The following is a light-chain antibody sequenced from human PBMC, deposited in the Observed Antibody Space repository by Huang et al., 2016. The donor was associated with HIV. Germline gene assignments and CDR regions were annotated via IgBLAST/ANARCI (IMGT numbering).Light chain of an antibody. Sequence: EIVLTQSPATLSLSPGERATLSCRASQSVSSYFAWYQQKPGQAPRLLIYDASNRATGIPARFSGRWSGTDFTLTISSLEPEDFAVYYCQQHTNWPLTFGGGTKVEIK. J-gene: IGKJ4*01. CDR1: QSVSSY. CDR2: DAS. V-gene: IGKV3-11*01. CDR3: QQHTNWPLT.